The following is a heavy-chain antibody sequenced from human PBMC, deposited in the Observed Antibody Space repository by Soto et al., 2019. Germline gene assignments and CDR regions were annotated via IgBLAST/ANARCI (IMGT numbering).Heavy chain of an antibody. CDR3: ARHLPYGSGSYLAHWFDP. CDR2: IYYSGST. CDR1: GGSISSYY. D-gene: IGHD3-10*01. J-gene: IGHJ5*02. V-gene: IGHV4-59*08. Sequence: SETLSLTCTVSGGSISSYYWSWIRQPPGKGLEWIGYIYYSGSTNYNPSLKSRVTISVDTSKNQFSLKLSSVTAADTAVYYCARHLPYGSGSYLAHWFDPWGQGTLVTVSS.